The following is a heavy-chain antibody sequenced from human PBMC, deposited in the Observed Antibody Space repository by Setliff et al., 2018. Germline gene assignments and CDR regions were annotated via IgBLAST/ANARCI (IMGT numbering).Heavy chain of an antibody. D-gene: IGHD2-2*01. CDR2: IYPDDSDT. Sequence: GESLKISCKDSASTFSNYWIVWVRQMPGKGLEWMGMIYPDDSDTKYHPSFQGQVTISADKSISTAYLQWSSLKASDTAMYYCARTLYPSSFIGHNWFDPWGQGTLVTVSS. CDR3: ARTLYPSSFIGHNWFDP. CDR1: ASTFSNYW. V-gene: IGHV5-51*01. J-gene: IGHJ5*02.